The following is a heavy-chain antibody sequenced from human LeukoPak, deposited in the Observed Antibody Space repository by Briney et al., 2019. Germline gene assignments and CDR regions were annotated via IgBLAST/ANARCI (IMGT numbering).Heavy chain of an antibody. CDR2: ISAYNGNT. CDR1: GYTFTSYG. V-gene: IGHV1-18*01. CDR3: ARDRQWLVRNYFDY. D-gene: IGHD6-19*01. J-gene: IGHJ4*02. Sequence: GASVKVSCKASGYTFTSYGISSVRQAPGQGLEWMGGISAYNGNTNYAQKLQGRVTMTTDTSTSTAYMELRSLRSDDTAVYYCARDRQWLVRNYFDYWGQGTLVTVSS.